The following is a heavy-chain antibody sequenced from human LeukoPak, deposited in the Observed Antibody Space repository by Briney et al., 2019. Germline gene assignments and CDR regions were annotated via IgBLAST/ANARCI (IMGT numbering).Heavy chain of an antibody. CDR3: ARRVYRGRSCSGGSCYSEPGRPNWFDP. D-gene: IGHD2-15*01. J-gene: IGHJ5*02. CDR1: GGSISSSSYY. Sequence: SETLSLTCTVSGGSISSSSYYWGWIRQPPGKGLEWIGSIYYSGSTYYNPSLKSRVTNTVHTSKNQFSLKLRSVTAADTAVYYCARRVYRGRSCSGGSCYSEPGRPNWFDPWGQGTLVTVSS. V-gene: IGHV4-39*01. CDR2: IYYSGST.